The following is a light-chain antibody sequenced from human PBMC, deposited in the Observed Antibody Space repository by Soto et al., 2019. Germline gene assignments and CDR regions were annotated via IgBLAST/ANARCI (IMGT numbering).Light chain of an antibody. Sequence: QPVLTQPPSASGTPGQRVTISCSGSSSNIGSNTVNWYQQLPGTAPKLLIYSNNQRPSGVPDRFSGSKSGTSASLAISGLQSEDEADYYCAAWDDSLNGDVFGTGTKFTVL. CDR2: SNN. V-gene: IGLV1-44*01. J-gene: IGLJ1*01. CDR1: SSNIGSNT. CDR3: AAWDDSLNGDV.